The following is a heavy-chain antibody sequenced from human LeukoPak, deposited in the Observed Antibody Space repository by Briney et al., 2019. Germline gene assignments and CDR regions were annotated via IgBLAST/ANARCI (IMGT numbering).Heavy chain of an antibody. V-gene: IGHV1-2*04. CDR1: GYTFTGYY. Sequence: ASVKVSCKASGYTFTGYYMHWVRQAPGQGLEWMGWINPNSGGTNYAQKFQGWVTMTRDTSISTAYMELSRLRSDDTAVYYCAKDREAGYTAMVIGVFDYWGQGTLVTVSS. CDR2: INPNSGGT. D-gene: IGHD5-18*01. CDR3: AKDREAGYTAMVIGVFDY. J-gene: IGHJ4*02.